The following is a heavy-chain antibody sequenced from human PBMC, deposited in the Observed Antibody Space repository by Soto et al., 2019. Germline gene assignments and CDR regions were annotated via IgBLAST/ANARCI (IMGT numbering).Heavy chain of an antibody. CDR2: INSGNGNT. CDR1: GYTFTIYA. D-gene: IGHD2-21*02. J-gene: IGHJ4*02. Sequence: GASVKVSCKASGYTFTIYAMHWVRQAPGQRLEWMGWINSGNGNTKYSQKFQGRVTITRDTSASTAYMELSSLRSEDTAVYYCASSIVVVTALDYWGQGTLVTVSS. V-gene: IGHV1-3*01. CDR3: ASSIVVVTALDY.